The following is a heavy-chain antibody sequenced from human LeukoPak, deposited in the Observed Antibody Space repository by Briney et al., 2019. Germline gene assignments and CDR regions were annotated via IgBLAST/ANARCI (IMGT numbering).Heavy chain of an antibody. Sequence: GGSLRLSCAASGFTFSSYAMHWVRQAPGKGLEWVAVISYDGSNKYYADSVKGRFTISRDNSKNTLYLQMNSLRAEDTAVYYCARAGSSSWYSLDLYSYSYYGMDVWGQGTTVTVSS. CDR1: GFTFSSYA. CDR3: ARAGSSSWYSLDLYSYSYYGMDV. D-gene: IGHD6-13*01. V-gene: IGHV3-30-3*01. J-gene: IGHJ6*02. CDR2: ISYDGSNK.